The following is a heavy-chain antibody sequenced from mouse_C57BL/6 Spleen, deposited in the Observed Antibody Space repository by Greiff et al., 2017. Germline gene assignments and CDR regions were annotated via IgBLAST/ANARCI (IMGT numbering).Heavy chain of an antibody. V-gene: IGHV1-18*01. D-gene: IGHD2-2*01. Sequence: VQLKQSGPELVKPGASVTIPCKASGYTFTDYNMDWVKQSPGKSLEWIGDINPNNGGTIYNQKFKGKATLTVDKSSSTAYMELRSLTSEDTAVYYCARRKGIWLGMDYWGQGTSVTVSS. CDR2: INPNNGGT. CDR1: GYTFTDYN. CDR3: ARRKGIWLGMDY. J-gene: IGHJ4*01.